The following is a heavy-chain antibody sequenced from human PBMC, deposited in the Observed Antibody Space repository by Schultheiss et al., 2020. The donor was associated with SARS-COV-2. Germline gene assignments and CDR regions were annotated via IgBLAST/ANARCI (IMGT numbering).Heavy chain of an antibody. D-gene: IGHD6-19*01. CDR2: MSHDATST. CDR1: GFTFSSYG. CDR3: ARAGSQADDY. J-gene: IGHJ4*02. V-gene: IGHV3-30*19. Sequence: GGSLRLSCAASGFTFSSYGMHWVRQAPGKGLEWVAVMSHDATSTYYADSVKGRFTISRDNSKNTLYLQMNSLRTEDTSIYYCARAGSQADDYWGQGTLVTVSS.